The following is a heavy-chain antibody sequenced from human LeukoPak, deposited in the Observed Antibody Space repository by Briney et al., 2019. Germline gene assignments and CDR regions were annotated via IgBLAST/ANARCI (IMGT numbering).Heavy chain of an antibody. Sequence: ASVKVSCKASGYTCTSYGISWVRQAPGQGLEWMGWSSAYNGNTNYAQKLQGRVTMTTDTSTSTAYMELRSLRSDDTAVYYCARGSPYSSGWYGNQFDYWGQGTLVTVSS. CDR1: GYTCTSYG. V-gene: IGHV1-18*01. CDR2: SSAYNGNT. CDR3: ARGSPYSSGWYGNQFDY. J-gene: IGHJ4*02. D-gene: IGHD6-19*01.